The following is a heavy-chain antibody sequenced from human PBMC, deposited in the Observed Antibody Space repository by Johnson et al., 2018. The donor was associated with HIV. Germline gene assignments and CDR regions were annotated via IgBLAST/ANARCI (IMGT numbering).Heavy chain of an antibody. Sequence: QPGKSLRLSCAVSGFTFSYYGMHWVRQAPGKGLEWVAVIWYDGSNKFYADSVKGRFTISRDNSKNTVYLQMNSLRVEDTAVYYCANSLLLDAFNIWGQGTMVTVSS. J-gene: IGHJ3*02. V-gene: IGHV3-33*06. CDR2: IWYDGSNK. CDR3: ANSLLLDAFNI. CDR1: GFTFSYYG.